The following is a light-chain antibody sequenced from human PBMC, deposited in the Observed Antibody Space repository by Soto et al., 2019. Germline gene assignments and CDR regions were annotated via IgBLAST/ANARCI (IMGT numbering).Light chain of an antibody. J-gene: IGLJ3*02. V-gene: IGLV2-14*03. CDR3: SSYTTSTTRV. Sequence: QSALTQPVSVSGSPGQSITISCTGTNNDVGVYNFVSWYQQLPGKAPKRIIYDVSNRPPGVSDRFSGSKSGNTASLTISGLQAEDEADYYCSSYTTSTTRVFGGGTKLTVL. CDR2: DVS. CDR1: NNDVGVYNF.